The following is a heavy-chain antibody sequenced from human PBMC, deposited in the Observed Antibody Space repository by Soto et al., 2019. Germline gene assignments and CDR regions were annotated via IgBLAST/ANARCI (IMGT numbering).Heavy chain of an antibody. CDR2: ISAYNGNT. V-gene: IGHV1-18*01. D-gene: IGHD2-15*01. J-gene: IGHJ6*03. Sequence: GASVKPSCKACGDRFTSYGISWVRQAPKQGLEWMGWISAYNGNTNYAQKLQGRVTMTTDTSTSTAYMELRSLRSDDTAVYYCARAPPNSHCSGGSCSPDYYYYMDVWGKGTTVTVSS. CDR3: ARAPPNSHCSGGSCSPDYYYYMDV. CDR1: GDRFTSYG.